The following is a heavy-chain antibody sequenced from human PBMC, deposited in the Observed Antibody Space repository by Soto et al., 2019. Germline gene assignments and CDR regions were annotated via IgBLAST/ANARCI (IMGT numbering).Heavy chain of an antibody. CDR1: GYTFTSYG. V-gene: IGHV1-18*01. CDR3: ARDKKSGWTKTGWFDP. CDR2: ISAYNGNT. J-gene: IGHJ5*02. Sequence: VASVKVSCKASGYTFTSYGISWVRQAPGQGLEWMGWISAYNGNTNYAQKLQGRVTMTTDTSTSTAYMELRSLRSDDTAVYYCARDKKSGWTKTGWFDPWGQGTLVTVSS. D-gene: IGHD6-19*01.